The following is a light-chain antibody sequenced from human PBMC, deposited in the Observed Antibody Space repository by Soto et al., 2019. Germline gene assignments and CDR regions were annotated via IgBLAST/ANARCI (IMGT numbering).Light chain of an antibody. CDR1: QSVLYSSNNKNY. CDR2: WAS. V-gene: IGKV4-1*01. Sequence: DIVLTQSPDSLAVSLGERATINCKSSQSVLYSSNNKNYLAWYQQKPGQPPKLLIYWASTRESGVPDRFSGSGSGTDFTLTISSLQAEDVAVYYCQQYWSTPRTFGQGTKVEIK. J-gene: IGKJ1*01. CDR3: QQYWSTPRT.